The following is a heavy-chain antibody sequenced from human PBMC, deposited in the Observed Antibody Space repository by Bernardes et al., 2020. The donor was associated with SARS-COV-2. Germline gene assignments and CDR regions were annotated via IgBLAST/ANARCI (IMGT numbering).Heavy chain of an antibody. D-gene: IGHD3-10*01. CDR2: IYTAGST. CDR3: ARDSTVRGVRHTTRYYYGMDV. V-gene: IGHV4-61*02. CDR1: GGSISSGSYY. Sequence: SETLSLTCTVSGGSISSGSYYWSWIRQPAGKGLEWIGRIYTAGSTNYNPSLKSRVTISVDTSKNQFSLRLTSVTAADTAVYYCARDSTVRGVRHTTRYYYGMDVWGQGTTVTVSS. J-gene: IGHJ6*02.